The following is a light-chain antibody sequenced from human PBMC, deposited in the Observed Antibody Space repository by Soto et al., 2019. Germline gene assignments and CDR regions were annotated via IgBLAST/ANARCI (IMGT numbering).Light chain of an antibody. V-gene: IGLV2-8*01. CDR3: SSYAGSSTWV. CDR2: EVS. Sequence: QSAPTQPPSASGSPGQSATIYCTGTSSDVGGYNYVSWYQQYPGKAPKLMIYEVSKRPSGVPDRFSGSKSGNTASLTVSGLQPEDEADYYCSSYAGSSTWVFGGGTKVTVL. CDR1: SSDVGGYNY. J-gene: IGLJ2*01.